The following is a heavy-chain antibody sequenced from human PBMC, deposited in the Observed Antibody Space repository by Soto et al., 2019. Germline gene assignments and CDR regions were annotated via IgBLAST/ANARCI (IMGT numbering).Heavy chain of an antibody. Sequence: GSLRLSCASSGFTFSSYWMSWVHQAPGKGLEWVANIKQDGSEKYYVDSVKGRFTISRDNAKNSLYLQMNSLRAEDTAVYYCARRQWLDVTFDIWGQGTMVTVSS. CDR2: IKQDGSEK. CDR3: ARRQWLDVTFDI. V-gene: IGHV3-7*05. J-gene: IGHJ3*02. CDR1: GFTFSSYW. D-gene: IGHD6-19*01.